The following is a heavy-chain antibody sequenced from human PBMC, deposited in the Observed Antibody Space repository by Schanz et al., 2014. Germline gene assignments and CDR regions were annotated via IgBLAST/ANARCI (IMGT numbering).Heavy chain of an antibody. V-gene: IGHV1-69*02. Sequence: QVQLVQSGAEVKKPGSSVKVSCKASGDTFRSYTINWVRHAPGQGLEWMGRIIPITGITNYAQKFQGRVTFAAEKSASTACWEVNSLRSEGTAVYYCARTGYDPSLTHWGQGALVTVSS. J-gene: IGHJ4*02. CDR1: GDTFRSYT. D-gene: IGHD1-1*01. CDR3: ARTGYDPSLTH. CDR2: IIPITGIT.